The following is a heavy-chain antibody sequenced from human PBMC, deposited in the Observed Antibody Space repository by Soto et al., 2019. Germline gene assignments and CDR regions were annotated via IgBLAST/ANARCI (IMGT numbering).Heavy chain of an antibody. CDR1: GFTFSSYA. Sequence: GGSLRLSCAASGFTFSSYAMSWVRQAPGRGLEWVSANSGSGGSTYYADSVKGRFTISRDNSKSTLYLQMNSLRAEDTSVYYCAKNDGYDIYYGMDVWGQGTTVTVSS. D-gene: IGHD5-12*01. J-gene: IGHJ6*02. V-gene: IGHV3-23*01. CDR3: AKNDGYDIYYGMDV. CDR2: NSGSGGST.